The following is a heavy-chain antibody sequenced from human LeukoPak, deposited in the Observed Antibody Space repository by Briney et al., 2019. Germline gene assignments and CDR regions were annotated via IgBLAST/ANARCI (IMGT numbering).Heavy chain of an antibody. CDR1: GFTFSSYS. CDR2: ISSSSSTI. J-gene: IGHJ4*02. Sequence: PGGSLRLSCAASGFTFSSYSMNWVRQAPGKGLEWVSYISSSSSTIYYADSVKGRFTISRDNAKNTLYLQMNSLRAEDTALYYCARDSVTQGDYWGQGTLVTVSS. V-gene: IGHV3-48*04. D-gene: IGHD5-18*01. CDR3: ARDSVTQGDY.